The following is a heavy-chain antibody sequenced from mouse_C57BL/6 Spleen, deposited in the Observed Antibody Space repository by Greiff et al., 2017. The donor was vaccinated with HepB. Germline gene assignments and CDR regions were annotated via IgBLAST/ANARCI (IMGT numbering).Heavy chain of an antibody. CDR1: GYTFTSYW. Sequence: VQLQQPGAELVMPGASVKLSCKASGYTFTSYWIHWVKQRPGQGLEWIGEIDPSDSYTNYNQKFKGKSTLTVDKSSSTAYMQLSSLTSEDSAVYYCARGGYGNYWYFDVWGTGTTVTVSS. V-gene: IGHV1-69*01. CDR2: IDPSDSYT. D-gene: IGHD2-1*01. CDR3: ARGGYGNYWYFDV. J-gene: IGHJ1*03.